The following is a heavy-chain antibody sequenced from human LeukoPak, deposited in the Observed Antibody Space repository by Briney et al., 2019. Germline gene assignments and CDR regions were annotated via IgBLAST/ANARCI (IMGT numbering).Heavy chain of an antibody. J-gene: IGHJ4*02. D-gene: IGHD5-12*01. V-gene: IGHV4-4*07. CDR1: GGSISGYF. Sequence: PSETLSLTCTVSGGSISGYFWTWIRQPAGKGLEWIGRMYSTGSNNYNPSLKSRVTMSLDTSKNHFSLNLTSVTAADTAVYYCAREPTSGREPTSGRPLDYWGPGTLVTVSS. CDR2: MYSTGSN. CDR3: AREPTSGREPTSGRPLDY.